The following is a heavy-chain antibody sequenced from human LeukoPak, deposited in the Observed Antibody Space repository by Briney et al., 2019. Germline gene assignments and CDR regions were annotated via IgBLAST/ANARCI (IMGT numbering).Heavy chain of an antibody. CDR3: ARVYGDDYYMDV. J-gene: IGHJ6*03. V-gene: IGHV4-34*01. Sequence: PSETLSLTCAVYGGSFSGYYWSWIRQPPGKGLEWIGSIYYSGSTYYNPSLKSRVTISVDTSNNQFSLKLSSVTAADTAVYYCARVYGDDYYMDVWGKGTTVTVSS. CDR2: IYYSGST. CDR1: GGSFSGYY. D-gene: IGHD5-12*01.